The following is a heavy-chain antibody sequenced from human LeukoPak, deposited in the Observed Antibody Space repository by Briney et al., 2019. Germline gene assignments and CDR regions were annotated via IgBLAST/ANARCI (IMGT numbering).Heavy chain of an antibody. Sequence: SETLSLTCTVSGGSISNYYWSWIRQPPGKGLEWIGYIYYTGDTNHNPSLKSRVTISIDTSKNQLSLTLHSVTAADTAVYYCARRGGLAALDVWGQGTTVTVSS. V-gene: IGHV4-59*08. CDR3: ARRGGLAALDV. D-gene: IGHD2-15*01. CDR1: GGSISNYY. CDR2: IYYTGDT. J-gene: IGHJ6*02.